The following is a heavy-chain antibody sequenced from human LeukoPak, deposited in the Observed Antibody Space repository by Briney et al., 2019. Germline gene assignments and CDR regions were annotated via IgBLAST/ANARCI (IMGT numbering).Heavy chain of an antibody. Sequence: SETLSLTCTVSGDSISSGYYWSWIRQPPGKGLEWIGEINHSGSTNYNPSLKSRVTISVDTSKNQFSLKLSSVTAADTAVYYCARGPSCGGDCYSADFDYWGQGTLVTVSS. D-gene: IGHD2-21*01. J-gene: IGHJ4*02. CDR3: ARGPSCGGDCYSADFDY. CDR1: GDSISSGYY. V-gene: IGHV4-34*01. CDR2: INHSGST.